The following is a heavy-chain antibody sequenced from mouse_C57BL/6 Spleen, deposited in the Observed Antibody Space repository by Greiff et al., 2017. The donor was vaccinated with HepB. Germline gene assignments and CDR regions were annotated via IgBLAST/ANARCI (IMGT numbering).Heavy chain of an antibody. Sequence: EVQLQQSGPELVKPGASVKIPCKASGYTFTDYNMDWVKQSHGKSLEWIGDINPNNGGTIYNQKFKGKATLTVDKSSSTAYMELRSLTYEDTAVYYGTRRRNYYAMDYWGQGTSVTVAS. J-gene: IGHJ4*01. CDR2: INPNNGGT. CDR3: TRRRNYYAMDY. CDR1: GYTFTDYN. V-gene: IGHV1-18*01.